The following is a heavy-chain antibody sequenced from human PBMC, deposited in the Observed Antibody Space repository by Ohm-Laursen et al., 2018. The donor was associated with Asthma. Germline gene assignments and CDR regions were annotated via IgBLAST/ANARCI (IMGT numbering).Heavy chain of an antibody. CDR1: GGTFSRSA. Sequence: SSVKVSCNASGGTFSRSAISWVRQAPGQGLEWMGGINSVFHTTTYPQKFQGRVTITADESTSTVYMELSSLRSEDTAVYYCAREGGQYYYDEDAFDIWGQGTMVTVSS. D-gene: IGHD3-22*01. V-gene: IGHV1-69*01. J-gene: IGHJ3*02. CDR3: AREGGQYYYDEDAFDI. CDR2: INSVFHTT.